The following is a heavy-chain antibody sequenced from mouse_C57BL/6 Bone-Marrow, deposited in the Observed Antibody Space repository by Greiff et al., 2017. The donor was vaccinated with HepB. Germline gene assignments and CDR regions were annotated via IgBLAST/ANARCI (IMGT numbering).Heavy chain of an antibody. CDR2: INPNNGGT. D-gene: IGHD2-1*01. Sequence: VQLQQSGPELVKPGASVKMSCKASGYTFTDYNMHWVKQSHGKSLEWIGYINPNNGGTSYNQKFTGKATLTVNKSTSTAYMELRSLTSEGSEVYYCARRGLQWSLDYWGQGTTLTVSS. CDR3: ARRGLQWSLDY. V-gene: IGHV1-22*01. J-gene: IGHJ2*01. CDR1: GYTFTDYN.